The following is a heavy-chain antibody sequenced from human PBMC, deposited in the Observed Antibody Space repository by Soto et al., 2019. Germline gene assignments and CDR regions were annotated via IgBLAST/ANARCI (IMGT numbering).Heavy chain of an antibody. CDR1: GYTFTSYG. CDR2: ISAYNGNT. J-gene: IGHJ4*02. CDR3: ARDRGSDALDY. V-gene: IGHV1-18*01. Sequence: QVQLVQSGAEVKKPGASVKVSCKASGYTFTSYGFIWVRQAPGQGLEWMGWISAYNGNTNYAQKVQGRVTMTTDTYTIQAYIYLRSVRSDDTAVYYCARDRGSDALDYWGQGTLVTVAS. D-gene: IGHD3-16*01.